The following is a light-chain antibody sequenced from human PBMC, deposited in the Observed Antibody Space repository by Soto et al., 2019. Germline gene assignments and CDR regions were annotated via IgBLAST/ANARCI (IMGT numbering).Light chain of an antibody. CDR2: DAS. V-gene: IGKV3-11*01. CDR1: QNINSY. J-gene: IGKJ1*01. CDR3: QQNFNFPRT. Sequence: ESVLTQSPGTLSLSPGERATLSCRASQNINSYLAWYQQKPGQAPRLLIYDASDRATGIPARFSGTGSGADFTLTISSLQPEDFATYYCQQNFNFPRTFGQGTKVDIK.